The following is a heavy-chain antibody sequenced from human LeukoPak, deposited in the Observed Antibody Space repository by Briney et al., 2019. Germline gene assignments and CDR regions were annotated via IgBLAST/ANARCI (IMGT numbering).Heavy chain of an antibody. D-gene: IGHD5-18*01. CDR1: GFTFSSYA. CDR2: IYSGGST. Sequence: GGSLRLSCAASGFTFSSYAMSWVRQAPGKGLEWVSVIYSGGSTYYADSVKGRFTISRDNSKNTLYLQMNSLRAEDTAVYYCARDRVDTAMDYYYYYGMDVWGQGTTVTVSS. V-gene: IGHV3-53*01. J-gene: IGHJ6*02. CDR3: ARDRVDTAMDYYYYYGMDV.